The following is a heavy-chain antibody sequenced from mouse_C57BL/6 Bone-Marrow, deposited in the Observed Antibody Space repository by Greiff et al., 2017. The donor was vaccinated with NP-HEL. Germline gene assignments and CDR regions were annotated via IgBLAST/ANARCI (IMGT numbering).Heavy chain of an antibody. D-gene: IGHD2-13*01. CDR3: ARCDWGGTWFAY. J-gene: IGHJ3*01. CDR2: IYPGDGDT. CDR1: GYAFSSYW. Sequence: QVQLKQSGAELVKPGASVKISCKASGYAFSSYWMNWVKQRPGKGLEWIGQIYPGDGDTNYNGKFKGKATLTADKSSSTAYMQLSSLTSEDSAVYFCARCDWGGTWFAYWGQGTLVTVSA. V-gene: IGHV1-80*01.